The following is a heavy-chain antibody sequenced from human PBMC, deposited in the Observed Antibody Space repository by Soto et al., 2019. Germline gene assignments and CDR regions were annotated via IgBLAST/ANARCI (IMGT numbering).Heavy chain of an antibody. D-gene: IGHD3-3*01. CDR1: GGSISSYY. CDR3: AREAGIDYDFWSXYLSPGGYYYYMDV. J-gene: IGHJ6*03. V-gene: IGHV4-59*01. Sequence: PSETLSLTCTVSGGSISSYYWSWIRQPPGKGLEWIGYIYYSGSTNYNPSLKSRVTISVDTSKNQFSLKLSSVTAADTAVYYCAREAGIDYDFWSXYLSPGGYYYYMDVWGKGTTVTVSS. CDR2: IYYSGST.